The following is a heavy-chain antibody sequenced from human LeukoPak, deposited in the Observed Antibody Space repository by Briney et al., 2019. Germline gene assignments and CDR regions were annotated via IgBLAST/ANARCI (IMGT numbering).Heavy chain of an antibody. CDR1: GFTVSSNY. Sequence: PGGSLRLSCAASGFTVSSNYMSWVRQAPGKGLEWVSSISSSSSYIYYADSVKGRFTISRDNAKNSLYLQMNSLRAEDTAVYYCARDFGTTMIYGMDVWGQGTTVTVSS. V-gene: IGHV3-21*01. CDR3: ARDFGTTMIYGMDV. J-gene: IGHJ6*02. D-gene: IGHD3-22*01. CDR2: ISSSSSYI.